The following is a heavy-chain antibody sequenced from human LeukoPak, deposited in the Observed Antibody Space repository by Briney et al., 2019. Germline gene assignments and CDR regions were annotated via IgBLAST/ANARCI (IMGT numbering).Heavy chain of an antibody. CDR1: GFTFSSYS. Sequence: GGSLRLYCAASGFTFSSYSMNWVRQAPGKGLEWVSSISSSSSYIYYADSVKGRFTISRDNAKNSLYLQMNSLRAEYTAVYYCARVGGGAVVVVAATFYYYGMDVWGQGTTVTVSS. J-gene: IGHJ6*02. CDR3: ARVGGGAVVVVAATFYYYGMDV. V-gene: IGHV3-21*01. D-gene: IGHD2-15*01. CDR2: ISSSSSYI.